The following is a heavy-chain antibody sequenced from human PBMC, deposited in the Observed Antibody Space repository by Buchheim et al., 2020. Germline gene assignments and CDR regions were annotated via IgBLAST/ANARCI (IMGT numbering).Heavy chain of an antibody. CDR2: ISYRGDST. V-gene: IGHV3-23*01. D-gene: IGHD1-26*01. J-gene: IGHJ4*02. Sequence: EVQLLESGGGFVQPGGSLRLSCAASGFTFTNYAMSWVRQAPGKGLEWVPAISYRGDSTDYADSVKGRFTISRDHSKNTLHLQMNNLRVEDTAVYYCAKRLLGAKDYWGQGTL. CDR3: AKRLLGAKDY. CDR1: GFTFTNYA.